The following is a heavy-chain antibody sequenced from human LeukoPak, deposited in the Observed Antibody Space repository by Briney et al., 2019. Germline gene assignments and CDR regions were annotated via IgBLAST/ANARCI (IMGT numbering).Heavy chain of an antibody. V-gene: IGHV3-7*03. D-gene: IGHD3-10*01. CDR1: GFTFSSYW. Sequence: PGGSLRLSCAASGFTFSSYWMSWVRQAPGKGLEWVANIKQDGSEKYYVDSVKGRFTISRDNAKNSLYLQMNSLRAEDTAVCYCARVRGFGELVYFDYWGQGTLVTVSS. CDR2: IKQDGSEK. J-gene: IGHJ4*02. CDR3: ARVRGFGELVYFDY.